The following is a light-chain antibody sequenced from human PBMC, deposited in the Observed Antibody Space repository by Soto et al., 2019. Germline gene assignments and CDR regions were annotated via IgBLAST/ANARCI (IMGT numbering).Light chain of an antibody. J-gene: IGLJ1*01. CDR1: NSEVGGYNY. Sequence: QSVVTQPASVSGSSGQSIPISCTGTNSEVGGYNYVSWYQQHPGKAPKLMIYDVSNRPSGVSNRFSGSKSGNTASLTISWLQAEDEADYYCSSYTSSSTLGVFGTGTKVTVL. CDR3: SSYTSSSTLGV. CDR2: DVS. V-gene: IGLV2-14*01.